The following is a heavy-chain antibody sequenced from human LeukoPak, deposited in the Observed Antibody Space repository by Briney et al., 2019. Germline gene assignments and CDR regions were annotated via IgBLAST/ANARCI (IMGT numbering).Heavy chain of an antibody. CDR3: AKDGLAYYDFWSGYYHGFFDY. V-gene: IGHV3-21*04. D-gene: IGHD3-3*01. CDR2: ISTSSSYI. CDR1: GFTFSSYA. J-gene: IGHJ4*02. Sequence: PGGSLRLSCAASGFTFSSYAMSWVRQAPGKGLEWVSFISTSSSYIYYADSVKGRFTISRDNSKNSLYLQMNSLRTEDTALYYCAKDGLAYYDFWSGYYHGFFDYWGQGTLVTVSS.